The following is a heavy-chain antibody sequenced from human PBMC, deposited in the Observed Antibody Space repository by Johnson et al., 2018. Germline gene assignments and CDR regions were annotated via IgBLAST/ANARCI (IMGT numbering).Heavy chain of an antibody. J-gene: IGHJ6*03. CDR3: AKDYRSTWAFMDV. CDR1: GFPLSSFW. Sequence: VQLQESGGGLVQPGGSLRLSCAASGFPLSSFWMHWVRHAPGKGLVWVSRVTSDGSATNYADSVKGRFTISRENTKNTLYLKKNSLRVEDTAVYNCAKDYRSTWAFMDVWGKGTTVTVSS. D-gene: IGHD6-13*01. V-gene: IGHV3-74*01. CDR2: VTSDGSAT.